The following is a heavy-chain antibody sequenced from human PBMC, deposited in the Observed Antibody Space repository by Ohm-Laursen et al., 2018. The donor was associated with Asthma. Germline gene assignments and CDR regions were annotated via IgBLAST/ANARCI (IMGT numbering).Heavy chain of an antibody. J-gene: IGHJ4*02. CDR2: ISSSSGTI. CDR1: GFSLRYYA. CDR3: ARDRVVVVPAAFDY. V-gene: IGHV3-48*02. D-gene: IGHD2-2*01. Sequence: SLRLSCSASGFSLRYYAMHWVRQAPGRGLEWVSYISSSSGTIYYADSVKGRFTISRDNAKNALYLHMNSLRDEDTAVYYCARDRVVVVPAAFDYWGQGTLVTVSS.